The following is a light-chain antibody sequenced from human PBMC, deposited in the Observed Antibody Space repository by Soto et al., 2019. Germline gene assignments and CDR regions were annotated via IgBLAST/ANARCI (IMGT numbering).Light chain of an antibody. V-gene: IGKV3-20*01. Sequence: EIVVTQSPGTLSLSPGEGATLSCRASQSVSSSHLAWYQQKPGQAPRLLIYYTSTRATGFPARFSGGGSGTDFTLTISRLEPEDFAVYYCQQYGSSGTFGQGTKVDIK. CDR2: YTS. CDR3: QQYGSSGT. J-gene: IGKJ1*01. CDR1: QSVSSSH.